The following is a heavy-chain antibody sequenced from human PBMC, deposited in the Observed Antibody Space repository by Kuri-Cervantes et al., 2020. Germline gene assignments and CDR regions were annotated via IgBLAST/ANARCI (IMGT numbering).Heavy chain of an antibody. CDR3: ARDRSYCSTTSCYIALYYYGMDV. Sequence: SQTLSLTCAISGDRVSSNSPAWNWIRQSPSRGLEWLGRTYYRSKWYNDYAVSVKSRITINPDTSKNQFSLQLNSVTPENTAVYYCARDRSYCSTTSCYIALYYYGMDVWGQGTTVTVSS. CDR1: GDRVSSNSPA. J-gene: IGHJ6*02. CDR2: TYYRSKWYN. D-gene: IGHD2-2*02. V-gene: IGHV6-1*01.